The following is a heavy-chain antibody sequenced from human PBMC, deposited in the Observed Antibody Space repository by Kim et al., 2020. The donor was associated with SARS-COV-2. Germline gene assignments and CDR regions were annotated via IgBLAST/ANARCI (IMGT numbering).Heavy chain of an antibody. CDR1: GASVNSGTDF. J-gene: IGHJ4*02. D-gene: IGHD1-26*01. CDR3: AREGAGDYFDD. CDR2: VYYRGDT. V-gene: IGHV4-61*01. Sequence: SETLSLTCTVSGASVNSGTDFWTWIRQPPGKGLEWIGYVYYRGDTDYNPSLKSRVSISMDSSKKQFSLKLTSVTAADTAFYYCAREGAGDYFDDWGQGTLVKVSS.